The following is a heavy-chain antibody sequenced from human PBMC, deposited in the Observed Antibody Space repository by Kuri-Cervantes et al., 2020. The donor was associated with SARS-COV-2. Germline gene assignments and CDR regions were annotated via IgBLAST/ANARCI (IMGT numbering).Heavy chain of an antibody. CDR3: ARLLPIAATTNYFDY. Sequence: GSLLKISCAASGFTFSSYAMHWVRQAPGKGLEWVAVISYDGSNKYYADSVKGRFTISRDNSKNTLYLQMNSLRAEDTAGYYCARLLPIAATTNYFDYWGQGTLVTVSS. CDR2: ISYDGSNK. V-gene: IGHV3-30-3*01. CDR1: GFTFSSYA. J-gene: IGHJ4*02. D-gene: IGHD5-12*01.